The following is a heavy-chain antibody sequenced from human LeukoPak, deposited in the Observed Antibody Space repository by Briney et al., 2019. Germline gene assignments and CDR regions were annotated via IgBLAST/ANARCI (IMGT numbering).Heavy chain of an antibody. Sequence: GGSLRLSCAASGFTFSSYGMHWVRQAPGKGLEWVAVIWYGGSNKYYADSVKGRFTISRDNSKNTLYLQMNSLRAEDTAVYYCAKGDLVRAFDIWGQGTMVTVSS. D-gene: IGHD3-10*01. CDR2: IWYGGSNK. J-gene: IGHJ3*02. V-gene: IGHV3-30*02. CDR3: AKGDLVRAFDI. CDR1: GFTFSSYG.